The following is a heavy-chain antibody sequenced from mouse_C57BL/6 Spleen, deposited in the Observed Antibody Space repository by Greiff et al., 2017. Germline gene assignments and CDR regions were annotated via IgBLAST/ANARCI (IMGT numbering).Heavy chain of an antibody. Sequence: QVQLQQPGAELVMPGASVKLSCKASGYTFTSYWMHWVKQSPGQGLEWIGEIDPSDSYTNYNQKFKGKSTLTVDKSSSTAYMQLSSLTSEDSAVYYCARSYYYGSRGWFAYWGQGTLVTVSA. CDR2: IDPSDSYT. J-gene: IGHJ3*01. CDR3: ARSYYYGSRGWFAY. D-gene: IGHD1-1*01. CDR1: GYTFTSYW. V-gene: IGHV1-69*01.